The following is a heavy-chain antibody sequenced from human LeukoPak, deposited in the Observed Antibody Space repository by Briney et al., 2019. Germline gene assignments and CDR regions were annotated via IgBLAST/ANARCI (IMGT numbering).Heavy chain of an antibody. D-gene: IGHD1-14*01. J-gene: IGHJ4*02. CDR3: ARLVGNRRATHDH. CDR1: GDSLSNYY. V-gene: IGHV4-59*08. Sequence: SETLSLTCTVSGDSLSNYYWSWIRQPPGNGLEWIAYIFYSGITNFNSSLKSRVTISVDTSKNQFSLKLSSVTAADTALYYCARLVGNRRATHDHWGQGTQVTVSS. CDR2: IFYSGIT.